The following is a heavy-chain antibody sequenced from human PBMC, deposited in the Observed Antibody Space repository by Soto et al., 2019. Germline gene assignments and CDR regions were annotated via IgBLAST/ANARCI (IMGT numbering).Heavy chain of an antibody. J-gene: IGHJ5*01. D-gene: IGHD6-13*01. Sequence: VHLLESGGGLVQPGGTLRLACAASGFTFSSHTMNWVRQAPGKGLEWVSGISGSGTGTYYAASVKGRFTISRDNSEEAVYLQMSSLAAEDTAVYYCAKEGRFGSSWPAGDSWGQGTLVTVSS. CDR1: GFTFSSHT. V-gene: IGHV3-23*01. CDR2: ISGSGTGT. CDR3: AKEGRFGSSWPAGDS.